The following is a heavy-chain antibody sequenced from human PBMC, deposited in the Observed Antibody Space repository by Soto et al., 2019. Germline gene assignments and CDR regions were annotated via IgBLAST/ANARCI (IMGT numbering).Heavy chain of an antibody. CDR2: IIPIFGTA. D-gene: IGHD3-10*01. CDR1: GGTFSSYA. V-gene: IGHV1-69*06. CDR3: ARGPRNTDPYYYGSGSYYNK. Sequence: SVKVSCKASGGTFSSYAISWVRQAPGQGLEWMGGIIPIFGTANYAQKFQGRVTITADKSTSTAYMELSSLRSEDTAVYYCARGPRNTDPYYYGSGSYYNKWGQGTLVTAPQ. J-gene: IGHJ4*02.